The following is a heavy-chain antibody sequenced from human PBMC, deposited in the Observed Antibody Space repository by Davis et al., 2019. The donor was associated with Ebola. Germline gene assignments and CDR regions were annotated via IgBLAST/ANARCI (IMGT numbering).Heavy chain of an antibody. V-gene: IGHV3-23*01. Sequence: GESLKISCAASGYTFRIHAMTWVRQAPGKGLEWVSALSGSGGLSYYADSVKGLFTISRDNSKNTLYLQMDSLTAEDTAVYYCARGGETVTGTASHGMDVWGQGTTVTVSS. D-gene: IGHD1-14*01. J-gene: IGHJ6*02. CDR2: LSGSGGLS. CDR3: ARGGETVTGTASHGMDV. CDR1: GYTFRIHA.